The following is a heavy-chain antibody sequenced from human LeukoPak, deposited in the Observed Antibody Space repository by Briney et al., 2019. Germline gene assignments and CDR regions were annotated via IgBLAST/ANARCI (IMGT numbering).Heavy chain of an antibody. D-gene: IGHD6-19*01. J-gene: IGHJ4*02. CDR3: AKGQGQGIAVATDY. CDR1: GFTFSSYG. Sequence: GGSLRLSCAASGFTFSSYGMHWVRQAPGKGLEWVAFIRYDGSNKYYADSVKGRFTISRDNSKNTLYLQMNSLRAEDTAVYYCAKGQGQGIAVATDYWGQGTLVTVSS. V-gene: IGHV3-30*02. CDR2: IRYDGSNK.